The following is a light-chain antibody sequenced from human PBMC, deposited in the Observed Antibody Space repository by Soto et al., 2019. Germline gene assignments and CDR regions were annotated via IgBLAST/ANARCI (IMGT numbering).Light chain of an antibody. Sequence: EVVMTQSPATLSVSPGEKATLSCRASHIVSNNLAWYQQKPGQAPRLLIYFASTRATGIPARFSGSGSGTEFTLTISSLQSEDFAVYYCQHYSKWPLTFGGGTKVETK. CDR1: HIVSNN. CDR3: QHYSKWPLT. CDR2: FAS. V-gene: IGKV3-15*01. J-gene: IGKJ4*01.